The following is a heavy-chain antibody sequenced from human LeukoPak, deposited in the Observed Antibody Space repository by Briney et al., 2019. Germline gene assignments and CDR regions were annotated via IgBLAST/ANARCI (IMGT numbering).Heavy chain of an antibody. CDR1: GFTFSNYW. CDR3: ARVYLPVVVAAPGAFDI. CDR2: IQQDGSEK. V-gene: IGHV3-7*01. D-gene: IGHD2-15*01. Sequence: PGGSLRLSCAASGFTFSNYWMSWVRQAPGKGLEWVANIQQDGSEKYYVDSVKGRFTISRDNAKNSLYLQMNSLRAEDTAVYYCARVYLPVVVAAPGAFDIWGQGTMVTVSS. J-gene: IGHJ3*02.